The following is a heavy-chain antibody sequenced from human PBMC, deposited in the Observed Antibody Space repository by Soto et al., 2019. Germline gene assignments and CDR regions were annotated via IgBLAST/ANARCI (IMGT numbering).Heavy chain of an antibody. CDR2: ILHTGGT. V-gene: IGHV4-30-2*01. J-gene: IGHJ4*02. Sequence: LSLTCAVSGGSISGGGFSWSWIRQPPGKGPEWIGYILHTGGTQYNPSLKSRVSMSVDKSKNQFSLHLTSVTAADTAVYYCARLQFGEGFDYWGQGALVTVSS. D-gene: IGHD3-10*01. CDR3: ARLQFGEGFDY. CDR1: GGSISGGGFS.